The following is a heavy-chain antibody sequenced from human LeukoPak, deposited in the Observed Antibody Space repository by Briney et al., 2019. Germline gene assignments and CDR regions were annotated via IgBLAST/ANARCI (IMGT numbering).Heavy chain of an antibody. CDR3: ARDATTAVGWVYMDV. CDR1: GFTFSSFE. V-gene: IGHV3-48*03. Sequence: DPGGSLRLSCAASGFTFSSFEMNWVRQAPGRGLEWLSHISTSGGTKYYADSVKGRFTISRDNAENSVYLQMSGLTAEDTGLYYCARDATTAVGWVYMDVWGKGTTVTVSS. CDR2: ISTSGGTK. D-gene: IGHD6-13*01. J-gene: IGHJ6*03.